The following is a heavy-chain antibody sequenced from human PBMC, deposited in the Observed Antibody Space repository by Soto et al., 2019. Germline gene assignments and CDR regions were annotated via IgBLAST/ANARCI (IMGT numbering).Heavy chain of an antibody. CDR1: GFTFSSYG. Sequence: PGGSLRLSCGASGFTFSSYGMNWVRQAPGKGLEWVSSISRSSSYIYYADSVKGRFTISRDNAKNSLYLQMNSLRAEDTAVYYCARDLHDYVSFRFDPWGQGTLVTVSS. D-gene: IGHD3-16*01. CDR3: ARDLHDYVSFRFDP. CDR2: ISRSSSYI. J-gene: IGHJ5*02. V-gene: IGHV3-21*01.